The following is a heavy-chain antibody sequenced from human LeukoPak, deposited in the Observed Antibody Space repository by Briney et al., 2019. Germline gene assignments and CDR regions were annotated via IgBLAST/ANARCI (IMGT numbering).Heavy chain of an antibody. V-gene: IGHV1-2*02. Sequence: ASVKVSCKASGYTFTGYYMHWVRQAPGQGLEWMGWINPNSGGTNHAQKFQGRVTMTGDTSISTAYMELSRLRSDDTAVYYCARAAGIVGAREDYWGQGTLVTVSS. J-gene: IGHJ4*02. CDR2: INPNSGGT. D-gene: IGHD1-26*01. CDR3: ARAAGIVGAREDY. CDR1: GYTFTGYY.